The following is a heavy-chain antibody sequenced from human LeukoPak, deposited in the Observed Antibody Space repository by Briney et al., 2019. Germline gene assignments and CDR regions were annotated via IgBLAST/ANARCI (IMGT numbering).Heavy chain of an antibody. J-gene: IGHJ4*02. Sequence: TSETLSLTCAVSGYSISIGYYWGWIRQPPGKGLEWIGSIYHSGSTYYNPSLKSRVTISVDTSKNQFSLKLSSVTAADTAVYYCAREPIAVAGTGYFDYWGQGTLVTVSS. V-gene: IGHV4-38-2*02. CDR1: GYSISIGYY. D-gene: IGHD6-19*01. CDR3: AREPIAVAGTGYFDY. CDR2: IYHSGST.